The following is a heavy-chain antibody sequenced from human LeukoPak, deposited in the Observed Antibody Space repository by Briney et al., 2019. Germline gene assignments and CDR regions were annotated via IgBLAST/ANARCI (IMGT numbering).Heavy chain of an antibody. V-gene: IGHV3-23*01. CDR1: EFTFDNYA. J-gene: IGHJ4*02. CDR2: ISGSGYYS. D-gene: IGHD6-13*01. Sequence: GGSLRLSCAASEFTFDNYAMSWVRQAPGKGLEWVSVISGSGYYSYYADSVKGRFTISRDNSKNTLYLQMNSLRAEDTAVYYCAKAVLYPPTYSSSWPVIFDYWGQGTLVTVSS. CDR3: AKAVLYPPTYSSSWPVIFDY.